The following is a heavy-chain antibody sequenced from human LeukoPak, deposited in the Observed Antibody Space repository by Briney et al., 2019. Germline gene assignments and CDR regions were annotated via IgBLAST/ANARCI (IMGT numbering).Heavy chain of an antibody. CDR3: ARDLGTAGGSYYFDY. J-gene: IGHJ4*02. V-gene: IGHV4-39*07. CDR2: IYYSGST. D-gene: IGHD7-27*01. CDR1: GFTFSSYG. Sequence: GSLRLSCAASGFTFSSYGMHWIRQPPGKGLEWIGSIYYSGSTYYNPSLKSRVTISVDTSKNQFSLKLSSVTAADTAVYYCARDLGTAGGSYYFDYWGQGALVTVSS.